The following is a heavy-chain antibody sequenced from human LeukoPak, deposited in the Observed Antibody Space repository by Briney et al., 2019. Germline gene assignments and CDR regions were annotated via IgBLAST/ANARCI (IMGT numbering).Heavy chain of an antibody. V-gene: IGHV1-18*01. J-gene: IGHJ4*02. CDR1: GYTFTSYG. D-gene: IGHD6-13*01. CDR3: ARDPGTSASRPQDLLFDY. Sequence: ASVKVSCKASGYTFTSYGISWVRQAPGQGLEWMGWISAYNGNTNYAQKLQGRVTMTTDTSTSTAYMELRSLRSDDTAVYYCARDPGTSASRPQDLLFDYWGQGTLVTVSS. CDR2: ISAYNGNT.